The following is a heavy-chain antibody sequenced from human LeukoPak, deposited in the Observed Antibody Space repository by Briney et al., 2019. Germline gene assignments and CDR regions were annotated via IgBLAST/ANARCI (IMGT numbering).Heavy chain of an antibody. CDR2: ISGRGGTT. V-gene: IGHV3-23*01. CDR1: GFTVSTYA. CDR3: ARDLVDYGDYAERGGNWFDP. J-gene: IGHJ5*02. D-gene: IGHD4-17*01. Sequence: GGSLRLSCAASGFTVSTYAMSWVRQAPGKGLEWVSFISGRGGTTYNADSVKGRFTISRDNSKNTLYLQMNSLRADDTAIYYCARDLVDYGDYAERGGNWFDPWGQGTLVTVSS.